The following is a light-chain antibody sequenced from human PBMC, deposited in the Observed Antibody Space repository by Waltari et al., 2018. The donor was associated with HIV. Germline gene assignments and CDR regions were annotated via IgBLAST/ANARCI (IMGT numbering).Light chain of an antibody. V-gene: IGLV1-40*01. Sequence: QSVLTQPPSVSGAPGQRVTISCTGSSSNIGAGYDVHWYQQLPGTAPKLLIYDNTNRPPGVPDRISGSKSGASASLASTGLQGEDKADYHCQSYASSLSGYVFGTRTNLTVL. J-gene: IGLJ1*01. CDR2: DNT. CDR3: QSYASSLSGYV. CDR1: SSNIGAGYD.